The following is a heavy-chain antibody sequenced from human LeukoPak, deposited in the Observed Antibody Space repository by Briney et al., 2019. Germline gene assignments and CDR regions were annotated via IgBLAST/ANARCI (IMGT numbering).Heavy chain of an antibody. Sequence: TSETLSLTCTVSGGSISSSSYYWGWIRQPPGKGLEWIGSIYYSGSTYYNPSLKSRVTISVDTSKNQFSLKLSSVTAADTAVYYCARQGVEDQLLFGWFDPWGQGTLVTVSS. D-gene: IGHD2-2*01. CDR3: ARQGVEDQLLFGWFDP. CDR2: IYYSGST. J-gene: IGHJ5*02. CDR1: GGSISSSSYY. V-gene: IGHV4-39*01.